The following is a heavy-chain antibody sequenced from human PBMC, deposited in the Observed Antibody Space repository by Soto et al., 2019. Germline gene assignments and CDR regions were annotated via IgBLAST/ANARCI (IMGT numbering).Heavy chain of an antibody. CDR3: ARAGGSNKFYYYYYGMAV. J-gene: IGHJ6*02. CDR2: ISYDGSNK. CDR1: GFTFSSYA. D-gene: IGHD6-13*01. Sequence: QVQLVESGGGVDQPGRSLRLSCAASGFTFSSYAIHWVRQAPGKGLEWVTVISYDGSNKYYADSVKGRFTISRDNSKSTLYLQMNSLRAEYTAVYYCARAGGSNKFYYYYYGMAVWGQGTTVTVSS. V-gene: IGHV3-30-3*01.